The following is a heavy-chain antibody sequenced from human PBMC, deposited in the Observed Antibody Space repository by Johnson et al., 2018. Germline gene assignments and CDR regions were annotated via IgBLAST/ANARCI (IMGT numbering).Heavy chain of an antibody. J-gene: IGHJ6*03. CDR3: ARGGGPPWGSSSNYYYYYMDG. Sequence: VQLVESGGGLVQPGGSLRLSCAASGFTFSSYWMSWVRQAPGKGLEWVANIKQDGSEKYYVDSVKGRFTISRDNAKNSLYLQMNSLRAEDTAGYYCARGGGPPWGSSSNYYYYYMDGWGKGTTVPVSS. D-gene: IGHD6-13*01. V-gene: IGHV3-7*01. CDR1: GFTFSSYW. CDR2: IKQDGSEK.